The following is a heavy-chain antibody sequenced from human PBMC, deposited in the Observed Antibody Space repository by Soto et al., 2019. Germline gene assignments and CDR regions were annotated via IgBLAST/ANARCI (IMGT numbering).Heavy chain of an antibody. D-gene: IGHD5-18*01. CDR1: GFTFSSYS. CDR3: ARDQPGYSYGYGLGY. J-gene: IGHJ4*02. V-gene: IGHV3-21*01. Sequence: EVQLVESGGGLVKPGWSLRLSCAASGFTFSSYSMNWVRQAPGKGLEWVSSISSSSSYIYYADSVKGRFTISRDNAKNSLYLQMHSLRAEDTAVYYCARDQPGYSYGYGLGYWGQGTLVTVSS. CDR2: ISSSSSYI.